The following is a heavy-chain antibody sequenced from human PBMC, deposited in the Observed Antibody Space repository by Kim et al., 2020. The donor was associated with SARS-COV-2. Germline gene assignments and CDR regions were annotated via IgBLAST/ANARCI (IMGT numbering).Heavy chain of an antibody. CDR2: SRYT. Sequence: SRYTYYAGSVKGRFTISRVNAKSSLDLQMNSLRAEDTAVYYWAREHEGLDLWGQGTLVTVSS. D-gene: IGHD3-16*01. J-gene: IGHJ5*02. V-gene: IGHV3-21*01. CDR3: AREHEGLDL.